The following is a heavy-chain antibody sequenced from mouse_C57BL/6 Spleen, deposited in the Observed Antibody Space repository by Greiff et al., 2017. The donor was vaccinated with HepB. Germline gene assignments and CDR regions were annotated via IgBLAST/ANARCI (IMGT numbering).Heavy chain of an antibody. CDR2: IYPGDGDT. CDR3: ARMGGLPHYVDD. Sequence: VQLQQSGPELVKPGASVKISCKASGYAFSSSWMNWVKQRPGKGLEWIGRIYPGDGDTNYKGKFKGKATLTADKSSSTAYMQLSSLTSEDSAVYFCARMGGLPHYVDDWGQGTTLTVSS. J-gene: IGHJ2*01. D-gene: IGHD5-5*01. V-gene: IGHV1-82*01. CDR1: GYAFSSSW.